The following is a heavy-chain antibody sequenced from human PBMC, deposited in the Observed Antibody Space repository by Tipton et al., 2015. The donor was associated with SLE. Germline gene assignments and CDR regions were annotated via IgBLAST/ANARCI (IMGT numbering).Heavy chain of an antibody. Sequence: LRLSCAASGFTFSSYSMNWVRQHPGKGLEWIGYIYYSGSTYYNPSLKSRVTISVDTSKNQFSLKLSSVTAADTAVYYCARPGGFGYWGQGTLVTVSS. CDR1: GFTFSSYS. V-gene: IGHV4-31*02. D-gene: IGHD3-16*01. CDR3: ARPGGFGY. CDR2: IYYSGST. J-gene: IGHJ4*02.